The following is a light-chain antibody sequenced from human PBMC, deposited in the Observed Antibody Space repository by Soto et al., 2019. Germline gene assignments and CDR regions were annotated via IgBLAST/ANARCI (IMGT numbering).Light chain of an antibody. J-gene: IGLJ1*01. Sequence: QPALTQPASLSGSPGQSITMSFTGTSSDICAYDYVSWFQQHPGKAPNLMISEVNNRPSGDSNCFSGSKSGYTAYLTISGRQVEDEAEYVCFLVTTTGTRVCGTGTKGTVL. CDR2: EVN. V-gene: IGLV2-14*01. CDR1: SSDICAYDY. CDR3: FLVTTTGTRV.